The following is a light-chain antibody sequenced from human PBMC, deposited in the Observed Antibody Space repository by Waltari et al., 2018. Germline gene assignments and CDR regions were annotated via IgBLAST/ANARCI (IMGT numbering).Light chain of an antibody. J-gene: IGKJ1*01. Sequence: EIVLTQSPDTLSLSPGARATLTCRASQTVSSNYLAWYQHKPGQAPRLLIYATSSRTTGIPDRFSASGSGTEFTLTISGLETEDAAVYYCQQYVSYPKTFGQGSKVEIK. CDR2: ATS. CDR1: QTVSSNY. V-gene: IGKV3-20*01. CDR3: QQYVSYPKT.